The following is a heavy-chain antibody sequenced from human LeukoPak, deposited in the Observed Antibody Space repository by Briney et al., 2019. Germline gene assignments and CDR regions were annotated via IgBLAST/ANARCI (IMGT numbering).Heavy chain of an antibody. J-gene: IGHJ3*02. D-gene: IGHD2-2*01. CDR3: ASPTGNLGYCSSTSCYESAFDI. Sequence: PGGSLRLSRAASGFTFSSYAMHWVRQAPGKGLEWVAVISYDGSNKYYADSVKGRFTISRDNSKNTLYLQMNSLRAEDTAVYYCASPTGNLGYCSSTSCYESAFDIWGQGTMVTVSS. V-gene: IGHV3-30*04. CDR2: ISYDGSNK. CDR1: GFTFSSYA.